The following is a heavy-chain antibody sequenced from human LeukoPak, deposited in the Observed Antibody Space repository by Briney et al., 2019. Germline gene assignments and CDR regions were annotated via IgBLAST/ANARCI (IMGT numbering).Heavy chain of an antibody. Sequence: ASVKVSCKASGYTFTGYYMHWVRQAPGQGLEWMGRINPNSGGTNYAQKFQGRVTMTRDTSISTAYMELSRLRSDDTAVYYCARSPYSSGTFDPWGQGTLVTVSS. D-gene: IGHD6-19*01. J-gene: IGHJ5*02. CDR1: GYTFTGYY. V-gene: IGHV1-2*06. CDR2: INPNSGGT. CDR3: ARSPYSSGTFDP.